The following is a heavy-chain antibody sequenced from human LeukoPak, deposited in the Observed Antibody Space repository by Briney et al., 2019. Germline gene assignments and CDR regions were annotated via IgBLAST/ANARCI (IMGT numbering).Heavy chain of an antibody. CDR2: MNPNSGNT. Sequence: ASVKVSCKASGYTFTSYDINWVRQATGQGLEWMGWMNPNSGNTGYARKFQGRVTMTRNTSISTAYMELSSLRSEDTAVYYCARGGRRWLERNYYMDVWGKGTTVTISS. CDR1: GYTFTSYD. J-gene: IGHJ6*03. CDR3: ARGGRRWLERNYYMDV. V-gene: IGHV1-8*02. D-gene: IGHD5-24*01.